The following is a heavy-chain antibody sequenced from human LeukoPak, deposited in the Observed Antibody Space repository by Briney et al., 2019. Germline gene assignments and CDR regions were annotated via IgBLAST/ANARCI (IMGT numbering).Heavy chain of an antibody. CDR3: AKDVYAVTRSYFDY. Sequence: PGGSLRRSCAASGFPFNVQTMSWVRQAPGKGLEWVSAISGSGGSTYYADSVKGRFTISRDNSKHTLYLQMNSLRAEDTAVYYCAKDVYAVTRSYFDYWGQGTLVTVSS. CDR2: ISGSGGST. D-gene: IGHD4-17*01. V-gene: IGHV3-23*01. CDR1: GFPFNVQT. J-gene: IGHJ4*02.